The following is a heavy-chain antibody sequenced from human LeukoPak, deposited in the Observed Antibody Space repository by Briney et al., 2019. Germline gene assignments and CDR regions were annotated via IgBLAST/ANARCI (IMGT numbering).Heavy chain of an antibody. J-gene: IGHJ6*02. V-gene: IGHV3-30*18. D-gene: IGHD6-13*01. CDR1: GFTFSSYG. CDR2: ISYDGSNK. CDR3: AKDVSSSWGHYYYYYGMDV. Sequence: GRSLRLSCAASGFTFSSYGMHWVRQAPGKGVEWVAVISYDGSNKYYAESVKGRFPISRHNSRNPLYLQMNSLRAEDTAVYYCAKDVSSSWGHYYYYYGMDVWGQGTTVTVSS.